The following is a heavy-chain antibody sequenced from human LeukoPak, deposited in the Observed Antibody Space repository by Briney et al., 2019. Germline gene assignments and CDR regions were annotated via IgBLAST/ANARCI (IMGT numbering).Heavy chain of an antibody. CDR1: GFTFTSSA. CDR2: IVVGSGNT. J-gene: IGHJ4*02. V-gene: IGHV1-58*02. Sequence: SVKVSCKASGFTFTSSAMQWVRQARGQRREWIGWIVVGSGNTNYAQKFQERVTITRDMSTSTAYMELSSLRSGDTAVYYCARGGTMVRGVISYWGQGTLVTVSS. D-gene: IGHD3-10*01. CDR3: ARGGTMVRGVISY.